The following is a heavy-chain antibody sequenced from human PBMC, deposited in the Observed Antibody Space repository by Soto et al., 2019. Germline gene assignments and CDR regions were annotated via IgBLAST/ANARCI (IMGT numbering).Heavy chain of an antibody. CDR1: GFTFSSHG. J-gene: IGHJ3*01. D-gene: IGHD3-16*01. V-gene: IGHV3-33*01. CDR2: IGATGSNR. CDR3: VRDDDGGPNGFDL. Sequence: GGSMGISCISFGFTFSSHGMHWVRQAPGKGLEWVALIGATGSNRFHRDSVKGRFTISRDNSKDTLYLQMDRLRVEDTAVYFCVRDDDGGPNGFDLWGQGTMVTVSS.